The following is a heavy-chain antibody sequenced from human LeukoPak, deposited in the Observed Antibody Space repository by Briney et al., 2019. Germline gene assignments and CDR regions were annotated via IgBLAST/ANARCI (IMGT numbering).Heavy chain of an antibody. J-gene: IGHJ6*02. D-gene: IGHD3-9*01. CDR3: ARDPTYYDILTIPDYGMDV. CDR2: ISSSSSTI. Sequence: GGSLRLSCTASGFTFSSYSLNWVRQAPGKGLEWVSYISSSSSTIYYADSVEGRFTISRDNAKNSLYLQMNSLRAEDTAVYYCARDPTYYDILTIPDYGMDVWGQGTTVTVSS. CDR1: GFTFSSYS. V-gene: IGHV3-48*04.